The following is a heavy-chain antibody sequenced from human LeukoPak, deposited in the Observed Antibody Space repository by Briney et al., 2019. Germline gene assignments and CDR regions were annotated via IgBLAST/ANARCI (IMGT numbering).Heavy chain of an antibody. D-gene: IGHD1-7*01. V-gene: IGHV3-30*04. CDR1: GPTFRSYI. CDR2: ISYDGRIE. J-gene: IGHJ4*02. CDR3: ASPGLAFSRTGELFANYPDF. Sequence: GASLRLSGAGSGPTFRSYIIHWVRQAPGKGLEWLAVISYDGRIEYYADAVKGRFSISRDNSKNILHLQMTSLRVEDTAVYYCASPGLAFSRTGELFANYPDFSGQGTLVTVSS.